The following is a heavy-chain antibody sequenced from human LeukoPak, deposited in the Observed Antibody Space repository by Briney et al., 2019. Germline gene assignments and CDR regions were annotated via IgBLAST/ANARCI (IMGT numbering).Heavy chain of an antibody. D-gene: IGHD3-3*01. CDR1: GCTFTSYD. V-gene: IGHV1-8*01. CDR3: ASTNTVFWSGYSPDY. CDR2: MNPNSGNT. Sequence: GASVKVSCKASGCTFTSYDINWVRQATGQGLEWMGWMNPNSGNTGYAQKFQGRVTMTRNTSISTAYMELSSLRSEDTAVYYCASTNTVFWSGYSPDYWGQGTLVTVSS. J-gene: IGHJ4*02.